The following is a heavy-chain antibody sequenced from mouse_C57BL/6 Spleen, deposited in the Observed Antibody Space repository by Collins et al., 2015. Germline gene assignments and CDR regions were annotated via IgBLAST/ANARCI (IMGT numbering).Heavy chain of an antibody. J-gene: IGHJ4*01. D-gene: IGHD2-2*01. CDR3: ARGYYYAMDY. CDR2: IWSGGST. CDR1: GFSLISYG. Sequence: QVQLKQSGPGLVQPSQSLSITCTVSGFSLISYGVHWVRQSPGKGLEWLGVIWSGGSTDYNADFISRLSISKDNSKSQVFFKMNSLQADDTAIYHCARGYYYAMDYWGQGASVTVSS. V-gene: IGHV2-2*01.